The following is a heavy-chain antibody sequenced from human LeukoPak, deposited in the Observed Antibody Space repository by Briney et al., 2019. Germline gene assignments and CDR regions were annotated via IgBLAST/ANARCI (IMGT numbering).Heavy chain of an antibody. CDR2: IYSGGST. Sequence: GGSLRLSCAASGFTVSSNYMSWVRQAPGKGLEWVSVIYSGGSTYYADSVRGRFTISRDNSKNTLYLQMNSLRAEDTAVYYCARGVSTVNYFDYWGQGTLVTVSS. CDR1: GFTVSSNY. D-gene: IGHD4-17*01. V-gene: IGHV3-66*01. CDR3: ARGVSTVNYFDY. J-gene: IGHJ4*02.